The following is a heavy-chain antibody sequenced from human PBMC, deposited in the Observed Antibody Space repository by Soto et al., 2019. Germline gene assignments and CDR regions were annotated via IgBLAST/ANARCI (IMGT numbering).Heavy chain of an antibody. V-gene: IGHV3-23*01. D-gene: IGHD3-3*01. CDR3: AKERNFWSGTAGFDS. CDR2: ISGSGGST. CDR1: GFTFSMFA. J-gene: IGHJ5*01. Sequence: GSLRLSCVGSGFTFSMFAMSWVRQAPGKGLEWISSISGSGGSTYYADSVKGRFTVSRDNSKTTVFLQMNSLRTEDTAVYFCAKERNFWSGTAGFDSWGQGSPVTVSS.